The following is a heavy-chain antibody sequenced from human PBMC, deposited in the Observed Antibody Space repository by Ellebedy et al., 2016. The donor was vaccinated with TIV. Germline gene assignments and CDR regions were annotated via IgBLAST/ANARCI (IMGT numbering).Heavy chain of an antibody. CDR3: AKDSRTGYYDSLGLFDY. Sequence: PGGSLRLSCAASGFTFSSYGMHWVRQAPGKGLEWVAVISYDGSNKYYADSVKGRFTISRDNSKNTLYLQMNSLRAEDTAVYYCAKDSRTGYYDSLGLFDYWGQGTLVTVSS. CDR1: GFTFSSYG. CDR2: ISYDGSNK. J-gene: IGHJ4*02. D-gene: IGHD3-22*01. V-gene: IGHV3-30*18.